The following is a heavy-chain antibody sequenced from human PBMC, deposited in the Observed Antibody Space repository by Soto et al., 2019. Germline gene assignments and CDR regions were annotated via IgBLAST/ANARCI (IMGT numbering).Heavy chain of an antibody. CDR1: GGSISNYY. V-gene: IGHV4-59*01. J-gene: IGHJ4*02. Sequence: SETLSLTCIVSGGSISNYYWSWIRQPPGKGLEWIGYIYYRGSTNYNPSLKSRVTISVDTSKNQFSLKLSSVTAADTAVYYCARGYGDYVLDYWGQGTLVTVSS. CDR2: IYYRGST. D-gene: IGHD4-17*01. CDR3: ARGYGDYVLDY.